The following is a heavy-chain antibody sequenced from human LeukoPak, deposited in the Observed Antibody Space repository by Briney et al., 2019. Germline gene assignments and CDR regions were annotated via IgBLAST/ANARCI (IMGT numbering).Heavy chain of an antibody. V-gene: IGHV4-4*07. Sequence: PSETLSLTCTVSGGSISSYYWSWIRQPAGKGLGWIGRIYTSGSTNYNPSLKSRVTMSVDTSKNQFSLKLSSVTAADTAVYYCARVLALDGSGSSDAYYFDYWGQGTLVTVSS. CDR3: ARVLALDGSGSSDAYYFDY. CDR2: IYTSGST. CDR1: GGSISSYY. D-gene: IGHD3-10*01. J-gene: IGHJ4*02.